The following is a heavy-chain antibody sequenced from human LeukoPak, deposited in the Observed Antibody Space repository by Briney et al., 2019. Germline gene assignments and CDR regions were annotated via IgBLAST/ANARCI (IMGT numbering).Heavy chain of an antibody. V-gene: IGHV1-2*06. Sequence: ASVKVSCKXSGYTFTGYYMHWVRQSPRQGLEWMGRINPNSGGTNYAQKFQGRVTMTRDTSISTAYMELSRLRSDDTAVCYCARDLGSKFIAAAGRKFDPWGQGTLVTVSS. D-gene: IGHD6-13*01. CDR2: INPNSGGT. CDR3: ARDLGSKFIAAAGRKFDP. J-gene: IGHJ5*02. CDR1: GYTFTGYY.